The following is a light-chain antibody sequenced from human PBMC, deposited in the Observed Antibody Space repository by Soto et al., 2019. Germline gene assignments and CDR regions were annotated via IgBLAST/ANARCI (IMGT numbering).Light chain of an antibody. V-gene: IGKV3-20*01. J-gene: IGKJ3*01. CDR3: QQYRSSAFT. CDR1: QSVSSSY. CDR2: GAS. Sequence: EIVLTQSPGTLSLSPGERATLSCRASQSVSSSYLAWYQQKPGQAPRLLIYGASSRATGIPDRFSGSGSGTDFTLTISRLEPEDFAVYYCQQYRSSAFTCGPGTKVDIK.